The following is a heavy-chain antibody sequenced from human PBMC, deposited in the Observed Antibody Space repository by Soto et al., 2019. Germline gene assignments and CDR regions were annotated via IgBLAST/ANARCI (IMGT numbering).Heavy chain of an antibody. Sequence: PGGSLRLSCAASGFTFSSYAMSWVRQAPGKGLEWVSAISGSGGSTYYADSVKGRFTISRDNSKNTLYLQMNSLRAEDTAVYYCAKEGAYDFWSGLSGFDPWGQGTLVTVSS. J-gene: IGHJ5*02. V-gene: IGHV3-23*01. CDR3: AKEGAYDFWSGLSGFDP. D-gene: IGHD3-3*01. CDR1: GFTFSSYA. CDR2: ISGSGGST.